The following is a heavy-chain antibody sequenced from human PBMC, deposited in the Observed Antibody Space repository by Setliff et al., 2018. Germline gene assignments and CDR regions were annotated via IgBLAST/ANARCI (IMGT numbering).Heavy chain of an antibody. D-gene: IGHD3-10*01. V-gene: IGHV4-34*01. CDR2: INHIRST. J-gene: IGHJ4*02. CDR3: AIAGAYRPYYFAY. Sequence: PSETLSLPCAVYGGSFSGYYWSWIRQPPGKGLEWIGEINHIRSTNHNPSLKNRVTISLDTSTTQFSLKLSSVTAADTAVYYCAIAGAYRPYYFAYWGQGTLVTVPQ. CDR1: GGSFSGYY.